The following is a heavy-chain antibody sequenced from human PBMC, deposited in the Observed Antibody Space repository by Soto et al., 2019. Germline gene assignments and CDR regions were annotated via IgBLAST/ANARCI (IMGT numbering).Heavy chain of an antibody. D-gene: IGHD3-10*02. CDR2: NSAYNGNT. V-gene: IGHV1-18*01. CDR3: ARGSEPLFGGLYDY. J-gene: IGHJ4*02. Sequence: QVQLVPSGAEVKKHGASVTVSCKASGYTFSSHGIIWVRQAPGQGLEWMGWNSAYNGNTVYAQKFLARVTMIPDAAASTDYMDYRSLRSGDTAVYYCARGSEPLFGGLYDYWGQGTLVTVSS. CDR1: GYTFSSHG.